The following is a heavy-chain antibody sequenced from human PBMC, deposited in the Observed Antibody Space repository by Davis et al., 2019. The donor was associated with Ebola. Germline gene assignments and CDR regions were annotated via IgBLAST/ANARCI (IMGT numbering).Heavy chain of an antibody. CDR2: ISSSGSTI. V-gene: IGHV3-48*04. J-gene: IGHJ6*04. Sequence: GESLKISCAASGFTFSSYSMNWVRQAPGKGLEWVSYISSSGSTIYYADSVKGRFTISRDNAKNSLYLQMNSLRAEDTAVYYCARDLRVQGVIIPPGGGMDVWGKGTTVTVSS. CDR3: ARDLRVQGVIIPPGGGMDV. CDR1: GFTFSSYS. D-gene: IGHD3-10*01.